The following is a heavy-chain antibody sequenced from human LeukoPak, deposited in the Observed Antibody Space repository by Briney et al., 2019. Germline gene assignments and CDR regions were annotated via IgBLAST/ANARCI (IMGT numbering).Heavy chain of an antibody. J-gene: IGHJ3*02. CDR2: INPNSGGT. CDR1: GYTFTGYY. Sequence: GALVKVSCKASGYTFTGYYMHWVRQAPGQGLEWVGWINPNSGGTNYAQKFQGRVTMTRDTSISTAYMELSRLRSDDTAVYYCARESPSLGAFDIWGQGTMVTVSS. CDR3: ARESPSLGAFDI. V-gene: IGHV1-2*02. D-gene: IGHD7-27*01.